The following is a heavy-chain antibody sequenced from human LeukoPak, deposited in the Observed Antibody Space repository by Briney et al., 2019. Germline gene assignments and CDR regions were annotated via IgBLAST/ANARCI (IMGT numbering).Heavy chain of an antibody. D-gene: IGHD3-3*01. CDR1: GFTFSSYA. CDR3: AKRSGRNYDFWSGYSHPFDY. Sequence: GGSLRLSCAASGFTFSSYAMSWVRQAPGKGLEWVSAISGSGGSTYYADSVKGRFTISRDNSKNTLYLQMNSLRAEDTAVYYCAKRSGRNYDFWSGYSHPFDYWGQGTLVTVSS. CDR2: ISGSGGST. J-gene: IGHJ4*02. V-gene: IGHV3-23*01.